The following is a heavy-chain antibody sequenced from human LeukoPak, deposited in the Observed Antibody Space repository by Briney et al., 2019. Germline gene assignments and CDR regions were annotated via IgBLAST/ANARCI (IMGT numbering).Heavy chain of an antibody. J-gene: IGHJ4*02. CDR1: GFTFSSYA. CDR2: ISYDGSNK. CDR3: ARVGPRSVFWSQLWLDY. V-gene: IGHV3-30*04. Sequence: GGSLRLSCAASGFTFSSYAMHWVRQAPGKGLEGVAVISYDGSNKYYADSVKGRFTISRDNSKNTLYLQMNSLRAEDTAVYYCARVGPRSVFWSQLWLDYWGQGTLVTVSS. D-gene: IGHD5-18*01.